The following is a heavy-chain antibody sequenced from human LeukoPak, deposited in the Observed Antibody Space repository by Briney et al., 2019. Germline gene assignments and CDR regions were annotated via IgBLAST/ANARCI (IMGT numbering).Heavy chain of an antibody. D-gene: IGHD3-10*01. V-gene: IGHV3-49*04. CDR1: GFTFGDYA. Sequence: GGSLRLSCTASGFTFGDYAMSWVRQAPGKGLEWLGFIRSKAYGGTTENAASVKGRFIISGDDSKSIVYLQMNSLKSEDTAVYYCTRIVPRNYYGSGSRCFDPWGQGTLVTVSS. CDR3: TRIVPRNYYGSGSRCFDP. J-gene: IGHJ5*02. CDR2: IRSKAYGGTT.